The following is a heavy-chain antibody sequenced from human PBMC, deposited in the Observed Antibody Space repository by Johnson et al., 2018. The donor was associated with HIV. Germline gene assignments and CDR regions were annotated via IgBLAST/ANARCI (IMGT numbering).Heavy chain of an antibody. CDR2: ISYDGTNK. J-gene: IGHJ3*02. D-gene: IGHD1-26*01. CDR1: GLTFSSYG. Sequence: QMQLVESGGGVVQPGRSLRLSCAASGLTFSSYGMHWVRQAPGKGLEWVAVISYDGTNKYYADSVKGRFTISRDNSKNTLYLQMNSLRAEDTAVYYCAREGGALDAFDIWGQGTMVTVSS. CDR3: AREGGALDAFDI. V-gene: IGHV3-30*03.